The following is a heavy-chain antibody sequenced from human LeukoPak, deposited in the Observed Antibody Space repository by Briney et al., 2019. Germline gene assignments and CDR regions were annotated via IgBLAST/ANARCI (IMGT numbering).Heavy chain of an antibody. CDR3: AKDGVWQSYYFDY. V-gene: IGHV3-23*01. D-gene: IGHD6-19*01. CDR2: ISDSSGHT. CDR1: GFTFSSYA. Sequence: GGSLRLSCAASGFTFSSYAMTWVRQAPGKGLEWVSSISDSSGHTYYADSVRGRFTISRDNSKNTVFLQMNGLRAEDTAIYYCAKDGVWQSYYFDYWGQGTLVTVSS. J-gene: IGHJ4*02.